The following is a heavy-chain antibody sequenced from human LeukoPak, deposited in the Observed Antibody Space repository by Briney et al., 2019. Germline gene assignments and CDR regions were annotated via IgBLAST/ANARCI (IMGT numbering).Heavy chain of an antibody. CDR3: ARDQLVTMSPD. CDR2: IYYSGST. Sequence: SETLSLTCTVSGGSISSSSYYWGWIRQPPGKGLEWIGSIYYSGSTYYNPSLKSRVTISVDTSKNQFSLKLSSVTAADTAVYYCARDQLVTMSPDWGQGTLVTVSS. V-gene: IGHV4-39*07. CDR1: GGSISSSSYY. J-gene: IGHJ4*02. D-gene: IGHD3-22*01.